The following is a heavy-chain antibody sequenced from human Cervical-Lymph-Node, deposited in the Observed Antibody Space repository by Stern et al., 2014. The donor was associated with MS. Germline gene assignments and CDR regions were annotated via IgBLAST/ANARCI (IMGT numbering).Heavy chain of an antibody. CDR2: IKEDGSES. J-gene: IGHJ4*02. CDR1: GFTFSSYW. Sequence: VQLVESGGGLVQPGGSLRLSCAASGFTFSSYWMSWARQAPGKGLEWVAHIKEDGSESHYVDSVKGRFTMSRDNAKNSLYLQMNSLRAEDTAVYHCARGGSRVPDYWGQGTLVTVSS. CDR3: ARGGSRVPDY. V-gene: IGHV3-7*01. D-gene: IGHD2-2*01.